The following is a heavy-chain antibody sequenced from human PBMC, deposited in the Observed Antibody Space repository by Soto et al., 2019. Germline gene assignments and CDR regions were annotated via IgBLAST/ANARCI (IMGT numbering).Heavy chain of an antibody. V-gene: IGHV1-69*13. J-gene: IGHJ5*02. D-gene: IGHD6-13*01. CDR1: GGTFSSYA. CDR3: ARGSSSGRGWFDP. CDR2: IIPIFGTA. Sequence: SVKVSCKASGGTFSSYAISWVRQAPGQGLEWMGGIIPIFGTANYAQKFQGRVTITADESTSTAYMELSSLRSEDTAVYYCARGSSSGRGWFDPWGQGTLVTVSS.